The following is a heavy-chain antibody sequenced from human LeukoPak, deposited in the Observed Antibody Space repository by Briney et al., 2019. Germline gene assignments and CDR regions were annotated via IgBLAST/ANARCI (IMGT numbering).Heavy chain of an antibody. CDR3: AKDWGWANWGSMYFDY. CDR2: INTDGSST. CDR1: GFILSSYW. V-gene: IGHV3-74*01. J-gene: IGHJ4*02. D-gene: IGHD7-27*01. Sequence: PGGSLRLSCAASGFILSSYWMHWVRQAPGKGLVWVSGINTDGSSTSYADSVKGRFTISRDNSKNTLYLQMNSLRAEDTAVYYCAKDWGWANWGSMYFDYWGQGTLVTVSS.